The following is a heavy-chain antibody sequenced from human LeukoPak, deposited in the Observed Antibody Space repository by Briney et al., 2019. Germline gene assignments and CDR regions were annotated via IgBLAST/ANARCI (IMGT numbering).Heavy chain of an antibody. Sequence: GASVKVSCKASGGTFSSYAISWVRQAPGQGLEWMGIINPSSGSTNYAQKFQGRVTMTRDTSTSTVYMELSSLRSEDTAVYYCARADGSGGYYLDFWGQGTLVTVSS. J-gene: IGHJ4*02. CDR3: ARADGSGGYYLDF. CDR1: GGTFSSYA. V-gene: IGHV1-46*01. CDR2: INPSSGST. D-gene: IGHD3-10*01.